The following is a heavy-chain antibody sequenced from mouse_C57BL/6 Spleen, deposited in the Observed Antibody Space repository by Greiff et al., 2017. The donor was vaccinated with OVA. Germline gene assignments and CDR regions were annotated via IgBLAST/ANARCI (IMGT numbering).Heavy chain of an antibody. Sequence: DVKLQESGPGLVKPSQSLSLTCSVTGYSITSGYYWNWIRQFPGNKLEWMGYISYDGSNNYNPSLKNRISITRDTSKNQFFLKLNSVTTEDTATYYCARDYYYEYFDVWGTGTTVTVSS. CDR2: ISYDGSN. D-gene: IGHD1-1*01. V-gene: IGHV3-6*01. CDR1: GYSITSGYY. CDR3: ARDYYYEYFDV. J-gene: IGHJ1*03.